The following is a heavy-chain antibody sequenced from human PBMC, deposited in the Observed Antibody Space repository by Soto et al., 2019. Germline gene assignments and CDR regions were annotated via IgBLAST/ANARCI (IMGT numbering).Heavy chain of an antibody. J-gene: IGHJ6*02. CDR3: ARHRGIAARRVYYGMDV. V-gene: IGHV4-4*07. CDR2: IDASGNT. Sequence: PSETLSLTCTVSVDSITTYYWSWIRQPAGKGLEWIGRIDASGNTNYNPSLNSRVTMSIDTSKNQFSLKLSSVTAADTAVYYCARHRGIAARRVYYGMDVWGQGTTVTVSS. D-gene: IGHD6-6*01. CDR1: VDSITTYY.